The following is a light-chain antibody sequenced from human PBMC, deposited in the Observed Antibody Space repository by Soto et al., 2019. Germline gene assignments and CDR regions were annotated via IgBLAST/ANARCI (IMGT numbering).Light chain of an antibody. CDR3: SSYTSLSTYV. V-gene: IGLV2-14*01. CDR2: EVN. CDR1: SSDVGDYNY. J-gene: IGLJ1*01. Sequence: QSVLTQPASVSGSPGQSITISCTGTSSDVGDYNYVSWYQHHPGKAPKLIIYEVNNRPSGVSNRFSGSKSGSTASLTISGLQAEDEADYYCSSYTSLSTYVFGTGTKLTVL.